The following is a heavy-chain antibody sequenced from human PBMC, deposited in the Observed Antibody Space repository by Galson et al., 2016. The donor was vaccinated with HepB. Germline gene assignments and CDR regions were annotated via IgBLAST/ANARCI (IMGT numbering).Heavy chain of an antibody. CDR3: ARDRGMERWIAAYYYYAMDV. Sequence: SVKVSCKASGGTFSSYAISWVRQAPGQGLEWMGGIIPIFGTANYAQKFQGRVTITADRSTSTAYMELSSLRSEDTAVYYCARDRGMERWIAAYYYYAMDVWGQGTTVTVSS. V-gene: IGHV1-69*06. D-gene: IGHD1-1*01. CDR2: IIPIFGTA. J-gene: IGHJ6*02. CDR1: GGTFSSYA.